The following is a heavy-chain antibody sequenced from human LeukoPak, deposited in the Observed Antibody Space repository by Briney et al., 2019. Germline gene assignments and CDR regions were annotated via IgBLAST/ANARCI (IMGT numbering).Heavy chain of an antibody. J-gene: IGHJ5*02. V-gene: IGHV4-4*07. CDR3: ARDPNRSA. D-gene: IGHD2/OR15-2a*01. CDR2: IYISGST. CDR1: GGSMSDSY. Sequence: SETLSLTCAVSGGSMSDSYWSWIRQPAGKGLEWIGRIYISGSTNYNPSLKSRVTMSMDTSTNQFSLKLTSVTAADTAIYYFARDPNRSAWGQGILVTV.